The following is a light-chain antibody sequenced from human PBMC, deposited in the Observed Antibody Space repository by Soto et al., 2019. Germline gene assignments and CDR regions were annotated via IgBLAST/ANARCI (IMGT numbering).Light chain of an antibody. CDR3: QQYATSPWT. CDR2: GAS. V-gene: IGKV3-20*01. Sequence: EIVLTQSPGTLSLSPGERATLSCRASQSLTSDYLAWYQQKPGQTPRLLIHGASSRATGIPDRFSGSGSGTDFTLTISRLEPEDFAVYYCQQYATSPWTFGQGTKVDIK. J-gene: IGKJ1*01. CDR1: QSLTSDY.